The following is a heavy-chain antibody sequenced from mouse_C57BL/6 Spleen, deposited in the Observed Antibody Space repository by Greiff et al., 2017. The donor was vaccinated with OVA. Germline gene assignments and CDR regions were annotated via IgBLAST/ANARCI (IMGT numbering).Heavy chain of an antibody. CDR1: GYTFTSYW. CDR2: IYPSDSET. Sequence: QVQLQQPGAELVRPGSSVKLSCKASGYTFTSYWMDWVKQRPGQGLEWIGNIYPSDSETHYNQKFKDKATLTVDKSSSTAYMQLSSLTSEDSAVYYCARPYYGSSTPCAYWGQGTLVTVSA. V-gene: IGHV1-61*01. D-gene: IGHD1-1*01. J-gene: IGHJ3*01. CDR3: ARPYYGSSTPCAY.